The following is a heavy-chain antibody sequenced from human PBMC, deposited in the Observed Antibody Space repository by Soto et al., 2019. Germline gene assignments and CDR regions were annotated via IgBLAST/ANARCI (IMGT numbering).Heavy chain of an antibody. Sequence: GGSLRLSCAASGFTVSSNYMSWVRQAPGKGLEWVSVIYSGGSTYYADSVKGRFTISRDNSKNTLYLQMNSLRAEDTAVYYCARDNVVVTPFGGNDAFDIWGQGTMVTVSS. V-gene: IGHV3-53*01. CDR2: IYSGGST. J-gene: IGHJ3*02. CDR3: ARDNVVVTPFGGNDAFDI. CDR1: GFTVSSNY. D-gene: IGHD2-21*02.